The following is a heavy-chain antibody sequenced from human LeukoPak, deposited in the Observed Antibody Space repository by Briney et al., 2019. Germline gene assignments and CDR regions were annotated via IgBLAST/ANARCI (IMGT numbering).Heavy chain of an antibody. J-gene: IGHJ6*04. Sequence: GGSLRLSCAASGFTFSSQAMSWVRQAPGRGLEWLSVIYPGGVTKYAESVKGRFTVSRDIAKNTVYLEVNDLRAEDTALYYCAREIGYYFDSDDSRLRGRLDVWGKGTSVTVSS. D-gene: IGHD3-22*01. CDR3: AREIGYYFDSDDSRLRGRLDV. CDR2: IYPGGVT. CDR1: GFTFSSQA. V-gene: IGHV3-53*01.